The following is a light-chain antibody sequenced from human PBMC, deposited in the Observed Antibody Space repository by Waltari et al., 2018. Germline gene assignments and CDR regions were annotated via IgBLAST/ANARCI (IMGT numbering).Light chain of an antibody. Sequence: QSGLTQPPSVSGAPGQRGTISSTGTSSNTRAASDVPWYQVLPGTAPKLLIFGNNNRPSGVPDRFSGSKSGTSASLAITGLQAEDEADYYCQSYDSSLIASIFGGGTRLTVL. V-gene: IGLV1-40*01. CDR2: GNN. J-gene: IGLJ2*01. CDR3: QSYDSSLIASI. CDR1: SSNTRAASD.